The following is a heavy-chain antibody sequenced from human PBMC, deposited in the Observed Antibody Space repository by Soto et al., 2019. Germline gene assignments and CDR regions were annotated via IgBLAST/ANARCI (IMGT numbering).Heavy chain of an antibody. CDR2: ISGSGGST. V-gene: IGHV3-23*01. J-gene: IGHJ6*02. Sequence: GGSLRLSCAASGFTFSSYAMSWVRQAPGKGLEWVSAISGSGGSTYYADSVKGRFTISRDNSKKTLYLQMNSLRAEDTAVYYCAKDLFEVAAAGPHDDDYYYYYYGMDVWGQGTTVTVSS. CDR1: GFTFSSYA. CDR3: AKDLFEVAAAGPHDDDYYYYYYGMDV. D-gene: IGHD6-13*01.